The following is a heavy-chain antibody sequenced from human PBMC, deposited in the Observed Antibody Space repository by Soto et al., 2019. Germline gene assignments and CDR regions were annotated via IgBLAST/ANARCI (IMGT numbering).Heavy chain of an antibody. CDR2: TNSNGGST. Sequence: GGSLRRSCSASGFTFSIYAMHWVRHAPGKGLEYVSTTNSNGGSTYYADSVKGRFTISRDNSKNTLYLQMSSLRAEDTAVYYCVKGRSSGYAGAFDIWGQGTMVTVSS. D-gene: IGHD3-22*01. CDR3: VKGRSSGYAGAFDI. CDR1: GFTFSIYA. J-gene: IGHJ3*02. V-gene: IGHV3-64D*06.